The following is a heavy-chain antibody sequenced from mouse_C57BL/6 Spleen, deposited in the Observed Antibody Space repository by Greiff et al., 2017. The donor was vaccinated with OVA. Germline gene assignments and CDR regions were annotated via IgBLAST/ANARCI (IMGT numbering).Heavy chain of an antibody. D-gene: IGHD1-1*01. CDR1: GFTFTDYY. V-gene: IGHV7-3*01. J-gene: IGHJ3*01. CDR3: ASPYYYGSSLWFAY. Sequence: EVQVVESGGGLVQPGGSLSLSCAASGFTFTDYYMSWVRQPPGTALAWLGFIRNKANGYTTEYTASVKGRFTISRNTSQSILYLQINALRAENSATYYGASPYYYGSSLWFAYWGQGTLVTVSA. CDR2: IRNKANGYTT.